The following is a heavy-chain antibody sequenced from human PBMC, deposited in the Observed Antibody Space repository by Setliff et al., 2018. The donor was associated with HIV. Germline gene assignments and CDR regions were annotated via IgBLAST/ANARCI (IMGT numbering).Heavy chain of an antibody. Sequence: PGGSLRLSCAASGFNVNNKYMSWVRQAPGKGLEWVSIIYSDDYTKYADSLKGRFTIFRDTSKNTLYLQMNSLRAEDTAVYYCARDTRSGWYLGFFDYWGQGTLVTVSS. J-gene: IGHJ4*02. D-gene: IGHD6-19*01. CDR1: GFNVNNKY. V-gene: IGHV3-66*01. CDR3: ARDTRSGWYLGFFDY. CDR2: IYSDDYT.